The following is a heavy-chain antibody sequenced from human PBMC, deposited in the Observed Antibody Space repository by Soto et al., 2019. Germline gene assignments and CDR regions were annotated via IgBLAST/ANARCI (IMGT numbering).Heavy chain of an antibody. CDR1: GVSISSYY. D-gene: IGHD3-3*01. CDR2: IYYSGST. V-gene: IGHV4-59*01. Sequence: SETLSLTCTVSGVSISSYYWSWIRQPPGKGLEWIGYIYYSGSTNYNPSLKSRVTISVDTSKNQFSLKLSSVTAADTAVYYCARGEADFWSGYYFDPWGQGTLVTVSS. J-gene: IGHJ4*02. CDR3: ARGEADFWSGYYFDP.